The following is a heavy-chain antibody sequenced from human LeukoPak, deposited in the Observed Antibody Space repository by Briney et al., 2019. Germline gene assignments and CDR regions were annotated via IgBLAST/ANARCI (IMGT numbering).Heavy chain of an antibody. CDR3: ARVGPGGYVFDY. Sequence: GGSLRLSCAASGFTFSSYGMHWVRQAPGKGLEWVAVISYDGSNKYYADSVKGRFTISRDDSKNTLYLQMNSLRAEDTAVYYCARVGPGGYVFDYWGQGTLVTVSS. J-gene: IGHJ4*02. CDR1: GFTFSSYG. D-gene: IGHD5-12*01. CDR2: ISYDGSNK. V-gene: IGHV3-30*03.